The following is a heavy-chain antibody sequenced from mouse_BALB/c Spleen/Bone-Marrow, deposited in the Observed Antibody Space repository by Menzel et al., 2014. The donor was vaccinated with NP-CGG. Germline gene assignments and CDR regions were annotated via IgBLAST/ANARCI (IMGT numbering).Heavy chain of an antibody. V-gene: IGHV5-12-2*01. Sequence: EVQLVESGGGLVQPGGSLKLSCAASGFTFSSYIMSWVRQTPEKRLEWVAYISNGGDNTYYPDTVKGRFIISRGNAKNTLCLQMSSLKSEDTAMYYCVRHRYDGYYFDYWGQGTTLTVSS. CDR1: GFTFSSYI. CDR2: ISNGGDNT. D-gene: IGHD2-14*01. CDR3: VRHRYDGYYFDY. J-gene: IGHJ2*01.